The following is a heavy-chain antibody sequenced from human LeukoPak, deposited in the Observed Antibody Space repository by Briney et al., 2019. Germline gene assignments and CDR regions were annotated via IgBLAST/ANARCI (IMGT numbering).Heavy chain of an antibody. CDR1: GESIKSFY. V-gene: IGHV4-4*07. CDR2: IYTSGST. CDR3: ARDVVAAVGSFDY. Sequence: PSETLSLTCTVSGESIKSFYWSWIRQPAGKGLEWIGRIYTSGSTNYSPSLKSRVTMSVDTSKNQFSLKLSSVTAADTAVYYCARDVVAAVGSFDYWGQGTQVTVSS. J-gene: IGHJ4*02. D-gene: IGHD2-2*01.